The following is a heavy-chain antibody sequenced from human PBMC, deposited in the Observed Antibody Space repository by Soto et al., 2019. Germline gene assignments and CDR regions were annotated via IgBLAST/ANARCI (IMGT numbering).Heavy chain of an antibody. CDR1: GFTFDDYS. CDR2: ISWNSGSI. Sequence: GGSLRLSCAASGFTFDDYSMHWVRQAPGKGLEWVSGISWNSGSIGYADSVEGRFTISRDNAKNSLYLQMNSLRAEDTALYYCAKALRYCSGGSCYRRGYYYYYMDVWGKGTTVTVSS. CDR3: AKALRYCSGGSCYRRGYYYYYMDV. J-gene: IGHJ6*03. V-gene: IGHV3-9*01. D-gene: IGHD2-15*01.